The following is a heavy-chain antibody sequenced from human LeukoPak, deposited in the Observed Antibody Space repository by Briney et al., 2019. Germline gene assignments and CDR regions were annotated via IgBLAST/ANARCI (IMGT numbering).Heavy chain of an antibody. CDR1: GFTFSTYS. V-gene: IGHV3-21*01. Sequence: NPGGSLRLSCAASGFTFSTYSMNWVRQAPGKGLEWVSSISTSSIYIYYANSLKGRFTISRDNAKNSLYLQMISLGAEDTAVYFCARGSGVTMIVDSFDYWGQGTLVTVSS. CDR3: ARGSGVTMIVDSFDY. CDR2: ISTSSIYI. D-gene: IGHD3-22*01. J-gene: IGHJ4*02.